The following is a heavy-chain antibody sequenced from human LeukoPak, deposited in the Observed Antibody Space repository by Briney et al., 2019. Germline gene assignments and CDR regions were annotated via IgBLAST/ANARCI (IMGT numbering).Heavy chain of an antibody. V-gene: IGHV3-48*03. CDR3: ARGDYGEYFQH. D-gene: IGHD4-17*01. J-gene: IGHJ1*01. CDR2: ISSSGSTI. CDR1: GFTFSSYE. Sequence: PGGSLRLSCAAAGFTFSSYEMNWVRQAPGKGLEWVSYISSSGSTIYYADSVKGRFTISRDNAKNSLYLQMNSLRAEDTAVYYCARGDYGEYFQHWGQGTLVTVSS.